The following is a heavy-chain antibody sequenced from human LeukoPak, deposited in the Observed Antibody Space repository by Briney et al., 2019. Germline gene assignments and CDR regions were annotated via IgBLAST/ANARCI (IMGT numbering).Heavy chain of an antibody. CDR3: ARERIVVVPAARPDGVYYYYYGMDV. Sequence: VASVTVSCTASGYTFTSYAMHWVRQAPGQRLEWMGWINAGNGNTKYSQKFQGRVTITRDTSASTAYMELSSLRSEDTAVYYCARERIVVVPAARPDGVYYYYYGMDVWGKGTTVTVSS. CDR1: GYTFTSYA. D-gene: IGHD2-2*01. V-gene: IGHV1-3*01. J-gene: IGHJ6*04. CDR2: INAGNGNT.